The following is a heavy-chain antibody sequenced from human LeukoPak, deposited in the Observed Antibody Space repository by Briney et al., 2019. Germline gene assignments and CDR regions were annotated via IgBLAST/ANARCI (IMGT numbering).Heavy chain of an antibody. V-gene: IGHV3-48*01. CDR1: GFTFSSYS. D-gene: IGHD7-27*01. Sequence: GGSLRLSCAASGFTFSSYSMNWVCQAPGKGLEWVSYISSSSSTIYYADSVKGRFTISRDNAKNSLYLQMNSLRAEDTAVYYCARDLSTGELDYWGQGTLVTVSS. J-gene: IGHJ4*02. CDR3: ARDLSTGELDY. CDR2: ISSSSSTI.